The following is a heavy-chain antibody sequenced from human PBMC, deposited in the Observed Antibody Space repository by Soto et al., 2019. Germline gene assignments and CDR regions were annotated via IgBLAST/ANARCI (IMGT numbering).Heavy chain of an antibody. D-gene: IGHD1-26*01. J-gene: IGHJ1*01. CDR3: AREVPPIRAHDPPEYFQH. Sequence: QLQLQESGPGLVKPSETLSLTCTVSDGSISSRSNYWGWIRQPPGKDLEWIGSVYYTGGTYYNQSLKSRVAISIDMSKNQFSLELSFVTAADTAVYYCAREVPPIRAHDPPEYFQHWGQGTLVTVSS. CDR2: VYYTGGT. V-gene: IGHV4-39*02. CDR1: DGSISSRSNY.